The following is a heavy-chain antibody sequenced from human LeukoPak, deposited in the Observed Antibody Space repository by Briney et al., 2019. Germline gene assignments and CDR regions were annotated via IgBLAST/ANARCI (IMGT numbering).Heavy chain of an antibody. CDR2: ISSSSSYI. Sequence: KPGGSLRLSCAASGFTFSSYSMNWVRQAPGKGLEWVSSISSSSSYIYYADSVKGRFTISRDNAKNSLCLQMNSLRAEDTAVYYCARDLSDYSYGDHVGWGQGTLVTVSS. CDR3: ARDLSDYSYGDHVG. J-gene: IGHJ4*02. CDR1: GFTFSSYS. D-gene: IGHD3-10*01. V-gene: IGHV3-21*01.